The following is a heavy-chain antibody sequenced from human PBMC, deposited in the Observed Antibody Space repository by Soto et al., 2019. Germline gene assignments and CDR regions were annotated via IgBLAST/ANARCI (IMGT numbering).Heavy chain of an antibody. D-gene: IGHD1-26*01. CDR3: ARGVSAGVEY. V-gene: IGHV1-8*01. J-gene: IGHJ4*02. CDR1: GYSFTSLD. CDR2: MEPSTGTT. Sequence: ASVKVSCKASGYSFTSLDINWVRQTAGQGLEWMGWMEPSTGTTGYAQKFQGRVTMTRDTSINTAYMELTTLTSDDTAFYYCARGVSAGVEYWGQGTLVIVSS.